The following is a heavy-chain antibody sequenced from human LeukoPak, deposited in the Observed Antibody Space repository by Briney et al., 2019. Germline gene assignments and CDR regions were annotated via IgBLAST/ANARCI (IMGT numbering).Heavy chain of an antibody. J-gene: IGHJ4*02. D-gene: IGHD3-10*01. CDR3: ARDWSYYGSGSSPDY. V-gene: IGHV4-59*02. CDR2: IHYRGNT. CDR1: GGSVSRDY. Sequence: SETLSLTCTVSGGSVSRDYWSWIRQPPGKGLEWIGNIHYRGNTYYNPSLKSRVTISVDTSRNQFSLKLNSVTAADTAVYYCARDWSYYGSGSSPDYWGQGILVTVPS.